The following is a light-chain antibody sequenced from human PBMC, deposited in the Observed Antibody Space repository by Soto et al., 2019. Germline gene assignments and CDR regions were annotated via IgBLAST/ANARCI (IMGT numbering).Light chain of an antibody. CDR2: EVS. V-gene: IGLV2-8*01. Sequence: QSALTQPPSASGSPGQSVTISCTGTSSDVGGYNYVSWYQQHPGKAPKLMIYEVSKRPSGVPDRFSGSKSGNTASLTVSGLQAEDEADYYYSSYAGSNNRYVFGTGTKLTVL. CDR3: SSYAGSNNRYV. CDR1: SSDVGGYNY. J-gene: IGLJ1*01.